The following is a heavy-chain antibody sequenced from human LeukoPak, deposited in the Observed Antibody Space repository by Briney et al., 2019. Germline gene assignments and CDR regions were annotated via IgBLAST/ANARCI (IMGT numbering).Heavy chain of an antibody. Sequence: SETLSLTCTVSGGSISSYYWSWIRQPPGKGLEWIGYIYYSGSTNYNPSLKSRVTISVDTSKNQFSPKLSSVTAADTAVYYCARGGYDFWSGSKNWFDPWDQGTLVTVSS. J-gene: IGHJ5*02. CDR2: IYYSGST. V-gene: IGHV4-59*01. CDR1: GGSISSYY. D-gene: IGHD3-3*01. CDR3: ARGGYDFWSGSKNWFDP.